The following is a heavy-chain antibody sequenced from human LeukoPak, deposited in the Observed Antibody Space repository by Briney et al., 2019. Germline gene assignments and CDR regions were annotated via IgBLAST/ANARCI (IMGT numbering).Heavy chain of an antibody. Sequence: ASVKVSCKASGYTFTSYYMHWVRQAPGQGLEWMGIINPSGGSTSYAQKFQGRVTMTRDMSTSTVYMELSSLRSEDTAVYYCARVKADIIAARPDDAFDIWGQGTMVTVSS. CDR2: INPSGGST. CDR1: GYTFTSYY. V-gene: IGHV1-46*01. CDR3: ARVKADIIAARPDDAFDI. D-gene: IGHD6-6*01. J-gene: IGHJ3*02.